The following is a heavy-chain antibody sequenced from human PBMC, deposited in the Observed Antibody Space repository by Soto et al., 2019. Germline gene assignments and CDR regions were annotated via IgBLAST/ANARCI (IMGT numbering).Heavy chain of an antibody. CDR1: GYTFTSYG. CDR3: ARAGSDYDILTGYLYYYYMDV. Sequence: QVQLVQSGAEVKKPGASVKVSCKASGYTFTSYGISWVRQAPGQGLEWMGWISAYNGNTNYAQKLQGRVTMTTDTSTSTAYMELGSLRSDDTAVYYCARAGSDYDILTGYLYYYYMDVWGKGTTVTVSS. D-gene: IGHD3-9*01. J-gene: IGHJ6*03. V-gene: IGHV1-18*01. CDR2: ISAYNGNT.